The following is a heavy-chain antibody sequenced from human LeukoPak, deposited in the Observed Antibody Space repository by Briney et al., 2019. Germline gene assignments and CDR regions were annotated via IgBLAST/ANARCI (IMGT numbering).Heavy chain of an antibody. V-gene: IGHV3-23*01. CDR2: ISGSGTT. J-gene: IGHJ4*02. CDR1: GFTFSSYA. CDR3: AKDHDSSGPLFDN. D-gene: IGHD3-22*01. Sequence: PGGSLRLSCAASGFTFSSYAVSWVRQAPGKGLEWVSAISGSGTTYYADSVKGRFTISRDNSKNTLYLQMNSLRAEDTAVYYCAKDHDSSGPLFDNWGQGTLVTVSS.